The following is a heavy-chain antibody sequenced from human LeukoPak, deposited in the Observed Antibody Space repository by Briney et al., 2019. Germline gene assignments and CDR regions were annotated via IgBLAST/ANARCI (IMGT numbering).Heavy chain of an antibody. CDR3: ARSSSGFDFNNWFDP. J-gene: IGHJ5*02. CDR2: IIPIFGIA. Sequence: GASVKVSCKASGGTFSSSAISWVRQAPGQGLEWMGRIIPIFGIANYAQKFQGRVTITADKSTSTAYMELSSLRSEDTAVYYCARSSSGFDFNNWFDPWGQGTLVTVSS. D-gene: IGHD5-12*01. V-gene: IGHV1-69*04. CDR1: GGTFSSSA.